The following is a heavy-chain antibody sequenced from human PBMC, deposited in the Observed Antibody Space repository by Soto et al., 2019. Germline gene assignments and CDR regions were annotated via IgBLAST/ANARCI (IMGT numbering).Heavy chain of an antibody. CDR3: ARESHGIKGAFDI. J-gene: IGHJ3*02. V-gene: IGHV3-7*01. CDR1: GFTFSSYW. Sequence: PGGSLRLSCAASGFTFSSYWMSWVRQAPGKGLEWVANIKQDGSEKYYVDSVKGRFTISRDNAKNSLYLQMNSLRAEDTAVYYCARESHGIKGAFDIWGQGTMVTVSS. D-gene: IGHD1-1*01. CDR2: IKQDGSEK.